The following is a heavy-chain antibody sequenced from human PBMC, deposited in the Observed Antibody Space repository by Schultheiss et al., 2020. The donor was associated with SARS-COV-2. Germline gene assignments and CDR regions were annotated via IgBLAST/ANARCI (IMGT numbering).Heavy chain of an antibody. CDR1: GFTFSSYS. V-gene: IGHV3-48*04. CDR2: ISSSSSTI. J-gene: IGHJ6*02. CDR3: ARDSTYSSSWSRPLAYYYYYGMDV. Sequence: GGSLRLSCAASGFTFSSYSMNWVRQAPGKGLEWVSYISSSSSTIYYADSVKGRFTISRDNAKNSLYLQMNSLRAEDTAVYYCARDSTYSSSWSRPLAYYYYYGMDVWGQGTTVTVSS. D-gene: IGHD6-13*01.